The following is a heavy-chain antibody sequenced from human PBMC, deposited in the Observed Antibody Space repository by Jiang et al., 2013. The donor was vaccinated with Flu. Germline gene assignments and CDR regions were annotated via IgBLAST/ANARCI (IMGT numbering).Heavy chain of an antibody. CDR2: IVPIFGTT. D-gene: IGHD3-16*02. J-gene: IGHJ3*02. V-gene: IGHV1-69*01. Sequence: GAEVKKPGSSVKVSCKASGSTVSSFTITWVRQAPGQGLEWVGVIVPIFGTTKYAQKFQGRVTITADESTGTAYMELSSLRPEDTAVYYCAGSVTRADAFXIWGQGTMITVSS. CDR3: AGSVTRADAFXI. CDR1: GSTVSSFT.